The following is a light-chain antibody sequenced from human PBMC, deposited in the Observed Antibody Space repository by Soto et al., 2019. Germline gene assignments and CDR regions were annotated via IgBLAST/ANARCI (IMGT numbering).Light chain of an antibody. CDR1: QSINNI. V-gene: IGKV1-39*01. Sequence: DIPMTQSPSSLSASVGDSVTISCRASQSINNILHWYQQKPGKAPKPLIYDAFSLQSGVPSRFSGGGSGTEFTLTISSLQPEDFATYYCQQGHNIPQTFGGGTKVEMK. J-gene: IGKJ4*01. CDR2: DAF. CDR3: QQGHNIPQT.